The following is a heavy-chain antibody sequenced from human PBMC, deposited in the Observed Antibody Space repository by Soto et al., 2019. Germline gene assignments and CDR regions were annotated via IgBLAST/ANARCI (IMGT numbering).Heavy chain of an antibody. CDR3: ARKEFWSGYSDY. V-gene: IGHV3-11*01. J-gene: IGHJ4*02. Sequence: DSVKGRFTISRDNAKNSLYLQMNSLRGEDTAVYYCARKEFWSGYSDYWGQGTLVTVSS. D-gene: IGHD3-3*01.